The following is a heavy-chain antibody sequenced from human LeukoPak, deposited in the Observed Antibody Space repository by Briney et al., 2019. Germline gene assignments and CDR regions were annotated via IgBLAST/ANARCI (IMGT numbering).Heavy chain of an antibody. J-gene: IGHJ4*02. V-gene: IGHV4-61*05. D-gene: IGHD5-18*01. CDR2: IYYSGST. CDR1: GGSISSVSYY. Sequence: PSETLSLTCTVSGGSISSVSYYWGWIRQPPGKGLEWIGYIYYSGSTNYNPSLKSRVTISVDTSKNQFSLKLSSVTAADTAVYYCARHDSRGYNYIDYWGQGTLVTVSS. CDR3: ARHDSRGYNYIDY.